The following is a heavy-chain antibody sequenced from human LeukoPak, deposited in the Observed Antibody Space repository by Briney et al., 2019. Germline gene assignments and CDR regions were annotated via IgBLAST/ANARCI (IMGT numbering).Heavy chain of an antibody. J-gene: IGHJ4*02. CDR2: IIPIFGTA. V-gene: IGHV1-69*05. Sequence: SVKVSCKASGGTFSSYAISWVRQAPGQGLEWMGRIIPIFGTANYAQKFQGRVTITTDESTSTAYMERSSLRSEDTAVYYCARASYYDSSGYNYWGQGTLVTVSS. CDR1: GGTFSSYA. CDR3: ARASYYDSSGYNY. D-gene: IGHD3-22*01.